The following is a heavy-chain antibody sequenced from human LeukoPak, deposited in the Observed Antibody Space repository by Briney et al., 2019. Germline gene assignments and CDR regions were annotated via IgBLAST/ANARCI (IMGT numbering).Heavy chain of an antibody. CDR2: INPNSGDT. J-gene: IGHJ4*02. D-gene: IGHD6-13*01. Sequence: ASVKVSCKASGYTFTCYYLHWVRQAPGQGLEWMGWINPNSGDTNYVQKFQGRVTMTRDTSISTAYMEMNRLRSDDTAVYHCARARLGSSSWYWAGYFDSWGQGTLVTVSS. CDR1: GYTFTCYY. CDR3: ARARLGSSSWYWAGYFDS. V-gene: IGHV1-2*02.